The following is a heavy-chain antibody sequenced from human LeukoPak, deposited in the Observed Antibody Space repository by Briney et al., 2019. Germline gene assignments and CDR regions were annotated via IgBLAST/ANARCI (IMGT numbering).Heavy chain of an antibody. V-gene: IGHV4-31*03. D-gene: IGHD2-2*01. J-gene: IGHJ5*02. CDR1: GRSISSGGYY. CDR2: IYYSGST. CDR3: ARVVGVPAAIGAGGWFDP. Sequence: SETLSLTCTVSGRSISSGGYYWSWIRQHPGKGLEWIGSIYYSGSTYYNPSLKSRVTISVDTSKNQFSLKLSSVTAADTAVYYCARVVGVPAAIGAGGWFDPWGQGTLVTVSS.